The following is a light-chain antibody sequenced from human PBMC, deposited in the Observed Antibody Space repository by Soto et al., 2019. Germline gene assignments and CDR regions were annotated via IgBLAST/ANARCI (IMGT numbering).Light chain of an antibody. Sequence: QSVLTQPPSVSGAPGQRVTISCTGSYSNIGAGYEVHWYQQIPGTAPKLLISGHNNRPSGVPDRFFGSKSGTSASLTIIGLQAEDEADYYCHFYDISLSGSGVFGGGTKVTVL. CDR2: GHN. CDR1: YSNIGAGYE. CDR3: HFYDISLSGSGV. J-gene: IGLJ3*02. V-gene: IGLV1-40*01.